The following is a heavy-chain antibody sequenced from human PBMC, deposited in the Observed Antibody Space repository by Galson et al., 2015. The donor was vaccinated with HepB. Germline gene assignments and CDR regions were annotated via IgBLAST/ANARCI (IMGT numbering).Heavy chain of an antibody. Sequence: PALVKPTQTLTLTCTFSGFSISTSGVGVGWIRQPPGKALEWLALIYWDDDKRYSPSLKSRLTITKDTSKNRVVLTMTNMDPVDTATYYCAHSPPIITVTDPSPDWGWFDPWGQGTLVTVSS. V-gene: IGHV2-5*02. CDR2: IYWDDDK. D-gene: IGHD6-19*01. J-gene: IGHJ5*02. CDR1: GFSISTSGVG. CDR3: AHSPPIITVTDPSPDWGWFDP.